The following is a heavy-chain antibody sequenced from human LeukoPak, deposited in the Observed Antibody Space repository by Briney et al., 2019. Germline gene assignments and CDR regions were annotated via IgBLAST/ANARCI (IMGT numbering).Heavy chain of an antibody. J-gene: IGHJ4*02. Sequence: ASVKVSCKASGYTFTSYYMHWVRQAPGQGLEWMGIINPSGGSTSYAQKFQGRVTMTRDTSTSTVYMELSSLRSEDTAVYYCARVEAAFYGSGSCGYWGQGTLVTVSS. V-gene: IGHV1-46*01. CDR3: ARVEAAFYGSGSCGY. CDR1: GYTFTSYY. CDR2: INPSGGST. D-gene: IGHD3-10*01.